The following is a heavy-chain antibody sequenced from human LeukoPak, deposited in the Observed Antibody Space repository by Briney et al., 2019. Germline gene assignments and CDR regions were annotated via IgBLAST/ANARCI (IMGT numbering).Heavy chain of an antibody. CDR3: AKRDVSGSYYLDY. CDR2: ISDSGGKT. V-gene: IGHV3-23*01. Sequence: GGSLRLSCAASGFIFSSYGMTWVRQAPGKGLEWVSSISDSGGKTYYADSVKGRFTISRDNSKNTVYLQMNSLRAGDTAIYHCAKRDVSGSYYLDYWGQGILVTVSS. J-gene: IGHJ4*02. CDR1: GFIFSSYG. D-gene: IGHD1-26*01.